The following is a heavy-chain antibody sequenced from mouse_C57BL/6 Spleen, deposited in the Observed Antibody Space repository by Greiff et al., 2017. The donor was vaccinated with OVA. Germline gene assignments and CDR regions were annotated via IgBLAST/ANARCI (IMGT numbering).Heavy chain of an antibody. Sequence: VKLVESGPGLVQPSQSLSITCTVSGFSLTSYGVHWVRQSPGKGLEWLGVIWSGGSTDYNAAFISRLSISKDNSKSQVFFKMNSLQADDTAIYYCAREGGKGAWFAYWGQGTLVTVSA. CDR3: AREGGKGAWFAY. D-gene: IGHD1-3*01. J-gene: IGHJ3*01. V-gene: IGHV2-2*01. CDR2: IWSGGST. CDR1: GFSLTSYG.